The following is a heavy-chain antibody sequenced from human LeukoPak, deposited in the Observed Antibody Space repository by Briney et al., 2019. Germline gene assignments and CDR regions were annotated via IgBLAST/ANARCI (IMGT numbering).Heavy chain of an antibody. J-gene: IGHJ4*02. CDR2: INTYNGNT. Sequence: ASVKVSCKSSGYTFTNYGIIWVRQAPGQGLEWMGWINTYNGNTNYAQKLQGRVTITADESTSTAYMELSSLRSEDTAVYYCARDLAVYDYVWGSYRYTGFDYWGQGTLVTVSS. D-gene: IGHD3-16*02. V-gene: IGHV1-18*01. CDR3: ARDLAVYDYVWGSYRYTGFDY. CDR1: GYTFTNYG.